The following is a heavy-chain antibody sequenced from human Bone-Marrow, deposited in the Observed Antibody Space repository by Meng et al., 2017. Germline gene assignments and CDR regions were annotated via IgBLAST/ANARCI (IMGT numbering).Heavy chain of an antibody. D-gene: IGHD2-21*02. Sequence: GESLMISCAASGFTFSSYEMNWVRQAPGKGLEWVSYISSSGTTIYYADSVKGRFTISRDNAKNSLYLQMNSRRAEDTAVYYCARDRDCQNAARFDYWGQGTLVTVSS. J-gene: IGHJ4*02. CDR2: ISSSGTTI. CDR1: GFTFSSYE. V-gene: IGHV3-48*03. CDR3: ARDRDCQNAARFDY.